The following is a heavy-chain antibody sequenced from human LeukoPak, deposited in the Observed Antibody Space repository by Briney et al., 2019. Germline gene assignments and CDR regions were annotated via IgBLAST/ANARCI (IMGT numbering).Heavy chain of an antibody. CDR2: MREDGSET. CDR3: AREKDRSLDWLAFDI. Sequence: GGSLRLSCVGSGFTFSRYWMNWVRQAPGEGLEWVADMREDGSETYYLDAVKGRFTISRDNAKDSLYLQLNSLRAEDTAVYYCAREKDRSLDWLAFDIWGQGTMVIVSS. V-gene: IGHV3-7*03. J-gene: IGHJ3*02. D-gene: IGHD3-9*01. CDR1: GFTFSRYW.